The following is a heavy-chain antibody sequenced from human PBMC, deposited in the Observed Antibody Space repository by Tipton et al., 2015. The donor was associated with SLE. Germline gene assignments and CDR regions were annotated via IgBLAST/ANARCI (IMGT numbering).Heavy chain of an antibody. CDR1: GGSLSSADYY. CDR2: HSGST. V-gene: IGHV4-61*08. J-gene: IGHJ4*02. Sequence: TLSLTCSVSGGSLSSADYYWSWIRQPPGKGLEWIGHSGSTNYNPSLKSRVTISMDTSKNQLSLKLSSVTAADTAVYYCAIGDYYGYDKFDYWGQGTLVTVSS. D-gene: IGHD5-12*01. CDR3: AIGDYYGYDKFDY.